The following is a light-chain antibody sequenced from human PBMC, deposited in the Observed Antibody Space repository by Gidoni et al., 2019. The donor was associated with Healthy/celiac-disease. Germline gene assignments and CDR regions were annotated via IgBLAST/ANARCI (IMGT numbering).Light chain of an antibody. CDR3: QQNYSTLHT. V-gene: IGKV4-1*01. CDR1: QSVLYCSHNKHY. J-gene: IGKJ4*01. Sequence: DIVMTQSPDSLAVSLGERATINCQSSQSVLYCSHNKHYLAWYQQTPGQPPKLLIYGASTREGGVPDRVSGGGSRTDFTLTSSSLQDEDAAVYYWQQNYSTLHTFGGXTKVEIK. CDR2: GAS.